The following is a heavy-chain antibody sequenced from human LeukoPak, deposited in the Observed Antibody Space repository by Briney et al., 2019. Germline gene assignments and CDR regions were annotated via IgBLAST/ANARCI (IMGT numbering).Heavy chain of an antibody. Sequence: AXVKVSCKASGYTFTSYGISWGRQAPGQGVEWMGWIISYNGNTNYAQNLQARLTITTDTSTSTAYMELRSLRSGDTAVYYCARESGGSSGYYTYWGQGTLVTVSS. D-gene: IGHD3-22*01. CDR2: IISYNGNT. J-gene: IGHJ4*02. CDR3: ARESGGSSGYYTY. V-gene: IGHV1-18*01. CDR1: GYTFTSYG.